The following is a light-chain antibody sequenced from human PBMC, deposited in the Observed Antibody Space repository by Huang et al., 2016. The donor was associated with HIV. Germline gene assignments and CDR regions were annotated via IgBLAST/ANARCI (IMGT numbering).Light chain of an antibody. CDR2: AAS. CDR1: QGISSY. J-gene: IGKJ2*01. CDR3: QQLNSYPYT. V-gene: IGKV1-9*01. Sequence: IQLTQSPSSLSASVGDRVTITCRASQGISSYLAWYQQKPGKAPKLRIYAASTLQSGVPSRFSGSGSGTDFTRTISSLQPEDFATYYCQQLNSYPYTFGQGTKLEIK.